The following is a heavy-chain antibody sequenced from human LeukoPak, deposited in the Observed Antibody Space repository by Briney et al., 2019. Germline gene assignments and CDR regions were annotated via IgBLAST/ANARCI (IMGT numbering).Heavy chain of an antibody. CDR3: ARAGWGGSDFDY. V-gene: IGHV4-30-2*01. D-gene: IGHD6-19*01. CDR2: IYHSGST. CDR1: GGSISSGGYY. J-gene: IGHJ4*02. Sequence: QASETLSLTCTVSGGSISSGGYYWSWIRQPPGKGLEWIGYIYHSGSTYYNPSLKSRVTISVDRSKNQFSLKLSSVTAADTAVYYCARAGWGGSDFDYWGQGTLVTVSS.